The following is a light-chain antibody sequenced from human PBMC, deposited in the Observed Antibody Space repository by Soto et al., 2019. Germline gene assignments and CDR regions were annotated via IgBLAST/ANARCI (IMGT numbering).Light chain of an antibody. CDR3: AAWDDSLNGVV. J-gene: IGLJ3*02. V-gene: IGLV1-44*01. Sequence: QAVVTQPPSASGTPGQRVTTACSGSSSNIGSTTVKWYQQLPGTAPKLLIYNNNQRPSGVPDRFSGSKSGTSASLAISGLQSEDEADYYCAAWDDSLNGVVFGGGTKVTVL. CDR1: SSNIGSTT. CDR2: NNN.